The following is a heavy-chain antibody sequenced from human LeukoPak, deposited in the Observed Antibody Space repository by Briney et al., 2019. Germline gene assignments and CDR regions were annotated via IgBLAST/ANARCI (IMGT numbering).Heavy chain of an antibody. Sequence: GASLRLSCAASGFTFSNYAMSWVRQAPGKGLEWVSAITGSGGNTYYADSVKGRFTISRDNSKNTVFLQMNSLRAEDTAVYYCVKWGDYDVLTGYYVSDYWGQGTLVTVSS. V-gene: IGHV3-23*01. CDR2: ITGSGGNT. D-gene: IGHD3-9*01. CDR3: VKWGDYDVLTGYYVSDY. CDR1: GFTFSNYA. J-gene: IGHJ4*02.